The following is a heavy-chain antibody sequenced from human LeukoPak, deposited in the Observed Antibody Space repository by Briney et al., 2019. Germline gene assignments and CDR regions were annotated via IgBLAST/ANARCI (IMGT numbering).Heavy chain of an antibody. CDR3: ARVGDHFHWNLDL. CDR1: GFTVSTHY. Sequence: SGGSLSLSCAASGFTVSTHYMNWVRQAPGKGLEWVSIIYSGGTTYYADSVKGRFTISRDTSKNTLSLQMNSLRAEDTAVYFCARVGDHFHWNLDLWGRGTLVSVSS. J-gene: IGHJ2*01. D-gene: IGHD3-3*02. CDR2: IYSGGTT. V-gene: IGHV3-53*01.